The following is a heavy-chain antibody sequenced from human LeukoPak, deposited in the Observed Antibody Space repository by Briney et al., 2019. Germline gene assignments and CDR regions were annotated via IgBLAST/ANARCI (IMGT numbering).Heavy chain of an antibody. CDR2: IRYDGSNK. CDR3: AKGVTGYYAYYFDY. CDR1: GFTFSSYG. J-gene: IGHJ4*02. Sequence: PGGSLRLSCAASGFTFSSYGMHWVRQAPGKGLEWVAFIRYDGSNKYYADSVKGRFTISRDNSRNTLYLQMNSLRAADTAVYYCAKGVTGYYAYYFDYWGQGTLVAVSS. V-gene: IGHV3-30*02. D-gene: IGHD3-9*01.